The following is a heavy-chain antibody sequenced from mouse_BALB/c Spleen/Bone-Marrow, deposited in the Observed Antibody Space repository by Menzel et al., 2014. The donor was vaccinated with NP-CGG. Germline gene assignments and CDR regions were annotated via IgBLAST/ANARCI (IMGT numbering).Heavy chain of an antibody. Sequence: QVQLQQSGAELAEPGASVKMSCKASGYTFTIYWMHWVKQRPGQGLEWIGYINPSTGYTEYNQKFKDKATLTADKSSSTAYMQLSSLTSEDSAVYYCARYGGRSYDGFAYWGQGTLVTVSA. J-gene: IGHJ3*01. D-gene: IGHD2-12*01. CDR2: INPSTGYT. CDR3: ARYGGRSYDGFAY. V-gene: IGHV1-7*01. CDR1: GYTFTIYW.